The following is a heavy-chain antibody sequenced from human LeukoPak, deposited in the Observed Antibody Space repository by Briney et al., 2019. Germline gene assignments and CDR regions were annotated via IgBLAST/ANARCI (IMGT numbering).Heavy chain of an antibody. D-gene: IGHD6-13*01. V-gene: IGHV4-59*08. J-gene: IGHJ6*02. CDR1: GGSISSYY. CDR2: IYYSGST. Sequence: SETLSLTCTVSGGSISSYYWSWIRQPPGKGLEWIGYIYYSGSTNYNPSLKSRVTISVDTSKNQFSLKLSSVTAADTAVYYCARLLSSWYGELAYGMDVWGQGTTVTVSS. CDR3: ARLLSSWYGELAYGMDV.